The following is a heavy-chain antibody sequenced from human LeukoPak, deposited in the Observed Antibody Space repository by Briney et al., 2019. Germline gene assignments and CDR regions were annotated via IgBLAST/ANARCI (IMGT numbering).Heavy chain of an antibody. CDR2: IIPIFGTA. CDR3: ARSVRDCSSTSCYRYYYYYGMDV. D-gene: IGHD2-2*01. Sequence: GASVTVSCTASGGTFSSYAISWVRQAPGQGLEWMGGIIPIFGTANYAQKFQGRVTITADESTSTAYMELSSLRSEDTAVYYCARSVRDCSSTSCYRYYYYYGMDVWGQGTTVTVSS. J-gene: IGHJ6*02. V-gene: IGHV1-69*13. CDR1: GGTFSSYA.